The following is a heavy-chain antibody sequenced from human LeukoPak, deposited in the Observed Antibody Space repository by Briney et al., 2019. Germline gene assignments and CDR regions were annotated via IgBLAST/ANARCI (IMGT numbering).Heavy chain of an antibody. CDR3: ARVVSGFTYYFDY. Sequence: SETLSLTCTVTGRSISSYYWSWIRQPPGKGLEWIGYIYYSGSTNYNPSLKSRVTISVDTSKNQFSLKLSSVTAADTAVYYCARVVSGFTYYFDYWGQGTLVTVSS. V-gene: IGHV4-59*01. CDR1: GRSISSYY. D-gene: IGHD3-22*01. CDR2: IYYSGST. J-gene: IGHJ4*02.